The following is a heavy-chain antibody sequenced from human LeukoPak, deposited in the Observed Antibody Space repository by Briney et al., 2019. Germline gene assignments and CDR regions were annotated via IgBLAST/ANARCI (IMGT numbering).Heavy chain of an antibody. Sequence: GGSLRLSCAASGFTFSSYSMNWVRQAPGKGLEWVSSISSSSSYIYYADSVKGRFTISRDNAKNSLYLQMSSLRAEDTAVYYCAKGAVGARLGPFDYWGQGTLVTVSS. CDR1: GFTFSSYS. CDR3: AKGAVGARLGPFDY. V-gene: IGHV3-21*01. J-gene: IGHJ4*02. D-gene: IGHD1-26*01. CDR2: ISSSSSYI.